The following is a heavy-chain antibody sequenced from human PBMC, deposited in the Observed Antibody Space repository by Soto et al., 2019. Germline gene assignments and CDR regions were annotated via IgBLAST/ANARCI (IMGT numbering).Heavy chain of an antibody. V-gene: IGHV4-39*01. J-gene: IGHJ6*02. CDR3: ARPYSSSLDYYGMDV. CDR2: IYYSGST. D-gene: IGHD6-13*01. Sequence: SETLSLTCTVSGGSISSSSYYWGWIRQPPGKGLEWIGSIYYSGSTYYNPSLKSRVTISVDTSKNQFSLKLSSVTAADTAVYYCARPYSSSLDYYGMDVWGQGTTVTVSS. CDR1: GGSISSSSYY.